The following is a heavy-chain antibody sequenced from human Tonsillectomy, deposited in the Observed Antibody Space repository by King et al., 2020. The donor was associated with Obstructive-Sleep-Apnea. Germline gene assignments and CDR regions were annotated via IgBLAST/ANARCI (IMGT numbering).Heavy chain of an antibody. J-gene: IGHJ1*01. D-gene: IGHD3-10*01. CDR1: GFSFSASA. CDR2: IRNKHYSYAT. V-gene: IGHV3-73*01. CDR3: TLSPIPPPVIGTC. Sequence: VQLVGSGGGLVQPGGSLKLSCAAYGFSFSASAIHWVRQAYGKGLEWVGRIRNKHYSYATAFRPSVKGRFTLPSVDSKNTAYLQLNSLKAGETAVYYCTLSPIPPPVIGTCWGQGSLVTGSS.